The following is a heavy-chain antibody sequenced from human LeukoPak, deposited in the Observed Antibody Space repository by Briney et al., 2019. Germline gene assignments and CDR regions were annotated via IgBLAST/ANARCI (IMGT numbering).Heavy chain of an antibody. Sequence: ASVKVSCKASGYTFTSYDINWVRQATGQGLEWMGWMNPNSGNTGYAQKFQGRVTITRNTSMSTAYMELSSLRSEDTAVYYCGGGGVGAPTRIDYWGQGTLVTVSS. CDR3: GGGGVGAPTRIDY. V-gene: IGHV1-8*03. CDR2: MNPNSGNT. CDR1: GYTFTSYD. J-gene: IGHJ4*02. D-gene: IGHD1-26*01.